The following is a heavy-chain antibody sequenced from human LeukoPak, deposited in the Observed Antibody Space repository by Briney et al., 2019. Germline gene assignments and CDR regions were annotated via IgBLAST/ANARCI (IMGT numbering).Heavy chain of an antibody. CDR3: ARSESTSGDGDL. Sequence: GESLQISCKGSGSSFTNYWIGWVRQMPGKGLEWMGIIYPGDSDTSYSPSFQGQVTISADKSISTAYLQWSSLKASDTAMYYCARSESTSGDGDLWGRGTLVTVSS. J-gene: IGHJ2*01. D-gene: IGHD2-2*01. CDR2: IYPGDSDT. CDR1: GSSFTNYW. V-gene: IGHV5-51*01.